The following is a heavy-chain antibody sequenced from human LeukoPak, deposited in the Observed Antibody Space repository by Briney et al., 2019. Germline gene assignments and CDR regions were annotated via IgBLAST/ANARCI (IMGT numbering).Heavy chain of an antibody. Sequence: GGSLRLSCAASGFTFSDYYMAWIRQAPGKGLEWLSYISSAASTTFYADSVKGRFTISRDNAKNSLYLQLNSLRAEDSAVYYCARNRGYGFDYWGQGTLVTASS. CDR2: ISSAASTT. J-gene: IGHJ4*02. V-gene: IGHV3-11*01. CDR3: ARNRGYGFDY. D-gene: IGHD5-18*01. CDR1: GFTFSDYY.